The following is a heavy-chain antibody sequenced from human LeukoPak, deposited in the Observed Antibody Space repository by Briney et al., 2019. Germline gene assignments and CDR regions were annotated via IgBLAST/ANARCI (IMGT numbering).Heavy chain of an antibody. Sequence: PSETLSLACTVSGGSISSSSYYWGWIRQPPGKGLEWIGSIYYSGSTYYNPSLKSRVTISVDTSKNQFSLKLSSVTAADTAVYYCARQVHAFDIWGQGAMVTVSS. CDR3: ARQVHAFDI. CDR2: IYYSGST. J-gene: IGHJ3*02. CDR1: GGSISSSSYY. V-gene: IGHV4-39*01. D-gene: IGHD4/OR15-4a*01.